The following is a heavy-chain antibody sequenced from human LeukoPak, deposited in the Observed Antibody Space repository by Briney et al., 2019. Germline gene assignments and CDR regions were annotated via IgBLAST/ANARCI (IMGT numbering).Heavy chain of an antibody. V-gene: IGHV1-69*05. CDR2: IIPIFGTA. Sequence: GSSVKVSCKASGGTFSSYAISWVRQAPGQGLEWMGRIIPIFGTANYAQKFQGRVTITTDESTSTAYMELSSLGSEDTAVYYCARNPSTAARIYYYYMDVWGKGTTVTVSS. CDR1: GGTFSSYA. J-gene: IGHJ6*03. CDR3: ARNPSTAARIYYYYMDV. D-gene: IGHD6-6*01.